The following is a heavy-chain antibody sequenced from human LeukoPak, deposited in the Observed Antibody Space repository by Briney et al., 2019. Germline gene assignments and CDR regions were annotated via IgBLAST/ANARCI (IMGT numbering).Heavy chain of an antibody. J-gene: IGHJ4*02. CDR3: ARGGSSWQSFDY. V-gene: IGHV4-4*07. D-gene: IGHD6-13*01. CDR1: GGSISSYY. Sequence: SETLSLTCTVSGGSISSYYWSWIRQAARKGLQWIGRIYTSGSTDYNPSLKTRLTMSVDTSKNQFSLKLSSVTAADTAVYYCARGGSSWQSFDYWGQGTLVTVSS. CDR2: IYTSGST.